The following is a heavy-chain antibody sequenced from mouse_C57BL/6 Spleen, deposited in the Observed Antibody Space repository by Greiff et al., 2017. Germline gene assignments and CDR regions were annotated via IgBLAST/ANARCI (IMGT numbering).Heavy chain of an antibody. Sequence: QVQLQQPGAELVKPGASVKLSCTASGYTFTSYWMHWVQQRPGRGLEWIGRIDPNSGGTKYNEKFKRKATLTVDKPSGTAYMQLSSMTSADTAVYYCARSNCYGSSCSFDDWGQGTTLTVSS. CDR1: GYTFTSYW. J-gene: IGHJ2*01. CDR3: ARSNCYGSSCSFDD. V-gene: IGHV1-72*01. D-gene: IGHD1-1*01. CDR2: IDPNSGGT.